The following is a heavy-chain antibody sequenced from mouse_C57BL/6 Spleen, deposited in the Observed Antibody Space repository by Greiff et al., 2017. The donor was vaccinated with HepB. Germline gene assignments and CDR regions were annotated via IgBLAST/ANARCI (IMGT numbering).Heavy chain of an antibody. V-gene: IGHV5-4*03. J-gene: IGHJ2*01. CDR2: ISDGGSYT. D-gene: IGHD4-1*01. Sequence: EVKLMESGGGLVKPGGSLKLSCAASGFTFSSYAMSWVRQTPEKRLEWVATISDGGSYTYYPDNVKGRFSISRDNAKNNLYLQMSHLKSEDTAMYYCARCRLTGTFDYWGQGTTLTVPS. CDR1: GFTFSSYA. CDR3: ARCRLTGTFDY.